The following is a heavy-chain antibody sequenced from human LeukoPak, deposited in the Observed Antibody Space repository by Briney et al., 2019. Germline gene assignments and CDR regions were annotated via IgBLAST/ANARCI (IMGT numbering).Heavy chain of an antibody. CDR3: ARSHMVRGIDY. Sequence: SETLSLTCTVSGDSISSYYWTWLRQPPGKGLEWIGYIYYSGSTNYNPSLKSRVTISVDTSNNQFSLKLSSVTAADTAVYYCARSHMVRGIDYWGQGTLVTVSS. CDR2: IYYSGST. CDR1: GDSISSYY. V-gene: IGHV4-59*08. J-gene: IGHJ4*02. D-gene: IGHD3-10*01.